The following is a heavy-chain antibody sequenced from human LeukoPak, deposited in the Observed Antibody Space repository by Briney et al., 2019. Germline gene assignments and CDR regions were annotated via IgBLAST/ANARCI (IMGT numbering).Heavy chain of an antibody. CDR3: AKRGVVIRVILVGFHKEAYYFDS. V-gene: IGHV3-23*01. Sequence: PGGSLRLSCAASGFTFDDYGMSWVRQAPGKGLEWVAGISDSGGRTNYADSVKGQFTISRDNPKNTLYLQMNSLRAEDTAVYFCAKRGVVIRVILVGFHKEAYYFDSWGQGALVTVSS. CDR2: ISDSGGRT. CDR1: GFTFDDYG. D-gene: IGHD3-22*01. J-gene: IGHJ4*02.